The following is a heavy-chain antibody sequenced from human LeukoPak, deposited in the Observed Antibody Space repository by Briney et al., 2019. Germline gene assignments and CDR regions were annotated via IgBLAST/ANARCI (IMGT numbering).Heavy chain of an antibody. Sequence: SETLSLTCGVYGGSFSGYYWTWIRQSPGMGLEWVGEIIHSGRTNYNPSLTSRVTISVDTSKNQFSLELSSVTAADTAVYYCARGRLGGYKSNFDYWGQGTLVTVSS. CDR1: GGSFSGYY. CDR2: IIHSGRT. J-gene: IGHJ4*02. D-gene: IGHD5-24*01. V-gene: IGHV4-34*01. CDR3: ARGRLGGYKSNFDY.